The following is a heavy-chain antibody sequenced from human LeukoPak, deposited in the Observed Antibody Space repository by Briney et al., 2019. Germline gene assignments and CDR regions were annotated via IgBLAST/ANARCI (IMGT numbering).Heavy chain of an antibody. CDR2: ISGSGTAV. Sequence: PGGSLRLSCAASGFTFSDYYMGWIRQAPGKGLEYISYISGSGTAVSYADSVKGRFTISRDNAKNSLFLQMNSLRAEDTAVYYCARGPLIAAAGTWWGQGTLVTVSS. CDR1: GFTFSDYY. CDR3: ARGPLIAAAGTW. V-gene: IGHV3-11*01. D-gene: IGHD6-13*01. J-gene: IGHJ4*02.